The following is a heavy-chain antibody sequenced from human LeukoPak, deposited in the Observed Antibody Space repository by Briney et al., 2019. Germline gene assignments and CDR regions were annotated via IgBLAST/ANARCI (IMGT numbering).Heavy chain of an antibody. CDR3: ARGAILRYFD. J-gene: IGHJ4*02. Sequence: PGGSLRLSCVASGFTFSSYSINWVRQAPGKGLEWVANINQDGSEKYYVDSVKGRFTISRDNAKNSLYLQMNSLRAEDTAVYYCARGAILRYFDWGQGTLVTVSS. CDR2: INQDGSEK. CDR1: GFTFSSYS. D-gene: IGHD3-9*01. V-gene: IGHV3-7*05.